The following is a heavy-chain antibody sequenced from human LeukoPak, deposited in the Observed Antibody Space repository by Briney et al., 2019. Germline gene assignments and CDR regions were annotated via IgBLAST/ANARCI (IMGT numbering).Heavy chain of an antibody. D-gene: IGHD4-17*01. J-gene: IGHJ3*02. V-gene: IGHV3-48*02. Sequence: GGSPRLSCAASGFTFSSYSMNWVRQAPGKGLEWVSYISSSSSTIYYADSVKGRFTISRDNAKNSLYLQMNSLRDEDTAVYYCARDRLPPDYGDYGAFDIWGQGTMVTVSS. CDR1: GFTFSSYS. CDR2: ISSSSSTI. CDR3: ARDRLPPDYGDYGAFDI.